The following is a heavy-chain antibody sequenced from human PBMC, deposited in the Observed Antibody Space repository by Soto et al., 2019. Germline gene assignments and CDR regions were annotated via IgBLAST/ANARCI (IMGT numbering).Heavy chain of an antibody. CDR1: GFTFSSYA. V-gene: IGHV3-23*01. D-gene: IGHD6-13*01. J-gene: IGHJ5*02. Sequence: VGSLRLSCAASGFTFSSYAMSWVRQAPGKGLEWVSAISGSGGSTYYADSVKGRFTISRDNSKNTLYLQMNSLRAEDTAVYYCAKDFPNSSSWSASCFDLWGQGTLVTVSS. CDR2: ISGSGGST. CDR3: AKDFPNSSSWSASCFDL.